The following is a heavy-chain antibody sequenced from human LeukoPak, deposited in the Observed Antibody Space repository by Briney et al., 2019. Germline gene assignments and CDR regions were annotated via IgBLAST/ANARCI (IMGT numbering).Heavy chain of an antibody. CDR2: IIPILGIA. J-gene: IGHJ6*02. D-gene: IGHD1-26*01. Sequence: GSSVKVSCKASGGTFSSYAISWVRQAPGQGLEWMGRIIPILGIANYAQKFQGRVTITADKSTSTAYMELSSLRSEDTAVYYCARVGKIVGAKFVPNNYYYYGMDVWGQGTTVTVSS. CDR3: ARVGKIVGAKFVPNNYYYYGMDV. V-gene: IGHV1-69*04. CDR1: GGTFSSYA.